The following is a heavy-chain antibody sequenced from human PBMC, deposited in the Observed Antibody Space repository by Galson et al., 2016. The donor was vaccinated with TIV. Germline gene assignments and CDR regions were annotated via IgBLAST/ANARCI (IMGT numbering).Heavy chain of an antibody. V-gene: IGHV3-7*03. Sequence: SLRLSCAASGFTFSSFWMSWVRQAPGKGLEWVANIKQDGSEKNYVDSVKGRFIISRDNAKNSLYLQMNSLRAEDTAMYYCARDRVGGPDVWGQGTTVTGSS. J-gene: IGHJ6*02. D-gene: IGHD3-16*01. CDR2: IKQDGSEK. CDR3: ARDRVGGPDV. CDR1: GFTFSSFW.